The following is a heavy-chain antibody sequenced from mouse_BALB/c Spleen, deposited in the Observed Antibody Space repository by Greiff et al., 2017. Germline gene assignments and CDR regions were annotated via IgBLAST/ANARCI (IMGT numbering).Heavy chain of an antibody. CDR2: INPYNDGT. V-gene: IGHV1-14*01. J-gene: IGHJ4*01. CDR1: GYTFTSYV. D-gene: IGHD2-13*01. Sequence: VQLQQSGPELVKPGASVKMSCKASGYTFTSYVMHWVKQKPGQGLEWIGYINPYNDGTKYNEKFKGKATLTSDKSSSTAYMELSSLTSEDSAVYYCARKGYYGDYYAMDYWGQGTSVTVSS. CDR3: ARKGYYGDYYAMDY.